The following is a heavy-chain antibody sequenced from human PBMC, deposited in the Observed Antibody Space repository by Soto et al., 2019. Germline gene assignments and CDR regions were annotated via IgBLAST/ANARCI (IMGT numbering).Heavy chain of an antibody. D-gene: IGHD3-3*02. Sequence: SETLSLTCVISGDSINSSHWWNWVRQPPEKGLEWIGQISHSGNTSYNPSLTSRVTISVDKSKSHFSLKLTSVTAADTAVYYCAARHFWSRPWTDRRLDYWGQGTLVTVSS. CDR1: GDSINSSHW. CDR3: AARHFWSRPWTDRRLDY. CDR2: ISHSGNT. V-gene: IGHV4-4*02. J-gene: IGHJ4*02.